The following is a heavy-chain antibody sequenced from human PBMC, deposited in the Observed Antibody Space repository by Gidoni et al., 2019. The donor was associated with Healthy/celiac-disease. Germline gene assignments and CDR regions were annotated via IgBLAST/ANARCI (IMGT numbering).Heavy chain of an antibody. D-gene: IGHD6-19*01. CDR1: GYTFTSYA. J-gene: IGHJ3*02. CDR3: ARDAVAVAGKNDAFDI. V-gene: IGHV1-3*01. CDR2: INAGNGNT. Sequence: QVQLVQSGAEVKKPGASVTVSCKASGYTFTSYAMHWVRQAPGQRLEWMGWINAGNGNTKYSQKFQGRVTITRDTSASTAYMELSSLRSEDTAVYYCARDAVAVAGKNDAFDIWGQGTMVTVSS.